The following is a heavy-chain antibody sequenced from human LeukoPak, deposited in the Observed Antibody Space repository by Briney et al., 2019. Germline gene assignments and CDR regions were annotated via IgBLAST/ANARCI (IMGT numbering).Heavy chain of an antibody. J-gene: IGHJ6*02. CDR1: GSTFTSYS. Sequence: GGSLRLSCAASGSTFTSYSMNWVRQAPGKGLEWVSSISSSSSYIYYADSVKGRFTISRDNAKNSLYLQMNSLRAEDTAVYYCARNNYDFWSGYYYYGMDVWGQGTTVTVSS. CDR2: ISSSSSYI. D-gene: IGHD3-3*01. V-gene: IGHV3-21*01. CDR3: ARNNYDFWSGYYYYGMDV.